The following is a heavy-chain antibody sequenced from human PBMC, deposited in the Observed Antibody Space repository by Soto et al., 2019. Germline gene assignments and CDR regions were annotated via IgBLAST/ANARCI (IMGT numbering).Heavy chain of an antibody. CDR2: ISSSSSYI. V-gene: IGHV3-21*01. CDR1: GFTFSSYS. Sequence: GGSLRLSCAASGFTFSSYSMNWVRQAPGKGLEWVSSISSSSSYIYYADSVKGRFTISRDNAKNSLYLQMNSLRAEDTAVYYCARDPEVPAAGYYYYYYYMDVWGKGTTVTVSS. J-gene: IGHJ6*03. CDR3: ARDPEVPAAGYYYYYYYMDV. D-gene: IGHD2-2*01.